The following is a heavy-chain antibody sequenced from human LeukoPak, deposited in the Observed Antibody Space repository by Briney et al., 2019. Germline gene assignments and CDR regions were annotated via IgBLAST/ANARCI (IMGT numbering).Heavy chain of an antibody. Sequence: SGGSLRLSCAASGFIVTNNYMGWVRLAPGRGLEWVSVIYTGGSTYYADSVKGRFTISRDNSKNTLYLQMNNLRAEDAAVYYCAGYSGSYAYYMDVWGKGPRSPSP. CDR3: AGYSGSYAYYMDV. D-gene: IGHD1-26*01. CDR2: IYTGGST. V-gene: IGHV3-66*01. CDR1: GFIVTNNY. J-gene: IGHJ6*03.